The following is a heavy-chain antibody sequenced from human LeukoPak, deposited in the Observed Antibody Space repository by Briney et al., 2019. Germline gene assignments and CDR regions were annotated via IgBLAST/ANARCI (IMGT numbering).Heavy chain of an antibody. V-gene: IGHV4-59*01. Sequence: PSEILSLTCTVSDGSLSPYYWSWIRQPPGKGLEWLAYIYHSGSTSYNPSLKSRVTISLDASKNQISLNLSSVTAADTAVYYCATSYDSTWGRDFDYWGQGTLVTVSP. CDR3: ATSYDSTWGRDFDY. D-gene: IGHD6-13*01. CDR2: IYHSGST. J-gene: IGHJ4*02. CDR1: DGSLSPYY.